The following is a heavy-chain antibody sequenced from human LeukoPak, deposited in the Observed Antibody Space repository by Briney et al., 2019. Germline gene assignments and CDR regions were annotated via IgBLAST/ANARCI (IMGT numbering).Heavy chain of an antibody. CDR1: GYTFTSYY. J-gene: IGHJ4*02. CDR3: ALHRVPEYYYGSGNFGGDFDY. CDR2: INPSGGST. D-gene: IGHD3-10*01. Sequence: ASVKVSCKASGYTFTSYYMHWVRQAPGQGLEWMGIINPSGGSTSYAQKFQGRVTMTRDTSTSTVYMELSSLRSEDTAVYYCALHRVPEYYYGSGNFGGDFDYWGQGTLVTVSS. V-gene: IGHV1-46*01.